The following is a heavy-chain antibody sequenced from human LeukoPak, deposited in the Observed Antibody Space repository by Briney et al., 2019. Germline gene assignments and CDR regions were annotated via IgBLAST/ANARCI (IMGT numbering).Heavy chain of an antibody. D-gene: IGHD2-21*02. J-gene: IGHJ4*02. V-gene: IGHV1-18*01. CDR2: ISAYNGNT. CDR1: GYTFTSYG. CDR3: ARDRGDVVVTHFDY. Sequence: GASVKVSCKASGYTFTSYGISWVRQAPGQGLEWMGWISAYNGNTNYAQKLQGRVTMTTDTSTSTAYMELRSLRSDDTAVYYCARDRGDVVVTHFDYWGQGTLVTVSS.